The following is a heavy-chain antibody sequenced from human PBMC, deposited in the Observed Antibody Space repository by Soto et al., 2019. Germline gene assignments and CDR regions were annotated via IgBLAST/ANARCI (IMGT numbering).Heavy chain of an antibody. CDR3: ARDAYVWGGYQLPYPLDN. D-gene: IGHD3-10*02. V-gene: IGHV3-23*01. Sequence: EVQLLESGGGLVQPGGSLRLSCAASGFTFSSYAMSWVRQAPGKGLEWVSVISGSDDSPHYADSVKGRFTISRDNSKNTLYLQMNSLRAEDTGVYYCARDAYVWGGYQLPYPLDNWGQGTLVAVSS. CDR1: GFTFSSYA. CDR2: ISGSDDSP. J-gene: IGHJ4*02.